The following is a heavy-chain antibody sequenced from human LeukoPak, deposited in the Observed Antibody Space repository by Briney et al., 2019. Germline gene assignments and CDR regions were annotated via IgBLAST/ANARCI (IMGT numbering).Heavy chain of an antibody. Sequence: GRSLRPSCAASGFTFSGYGMHWVRQAPGKGLEWVAVIWYDGSNKYYAGSVKGRFTISRDNSKNTLYLQMNSLRAEDTAVYYCARDLWTGATPTVDYWGQGTLVTVSS. CDR1: GFTFSGYG. J-gene: IGHJ4*02. V-gene: IGHV3-33*01. D-gene: IGHD1-26*01. CDR3: ARDLWTGATPTVDY. CDR2: IWYDGSNK.